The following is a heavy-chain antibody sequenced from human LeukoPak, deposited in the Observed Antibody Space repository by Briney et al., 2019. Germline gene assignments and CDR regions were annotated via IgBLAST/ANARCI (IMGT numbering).Heavy chain of an antibody. CDR3: ARRVVVAAKDYYYYYMDV. CDR1: GGSISSYY. CDR2: IYYSGSA. Sequence: SETLSLTCTVSGGSISSYYWSWIRQPPGKGLEWIGYIYYSGSANYNPSLKSRVTISADTSKNQFSLKLSSVTAADTAVYYCARRVVVAAKDYYYYYMDVWGKGTTVTVSS. J-gene: IGHJ6*03. D-gene: IGHD2-15*01. V-gene: IGHV4-59*08.